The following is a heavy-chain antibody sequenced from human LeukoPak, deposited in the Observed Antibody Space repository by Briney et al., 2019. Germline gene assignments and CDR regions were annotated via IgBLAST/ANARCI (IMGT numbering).Heavy chain of an antibody. CDR1: GFTFSSYG. J-gene: IGHJ4*02. CDR2: ISYDGSNK. D-gene: IGHD2-15*01. Sequence: PGGSLRLSYAASGFTFSSYGMHWVRQAPGKGLEWVAVISYDGSNKYYADSVKGRFTISRDNSKNTLYLQMNSLRAEDTAVYYCAKDHGYCSGGSCFALFDYWGQGTLVTVSS. CDR3: AKDHGYCSGGSCFALFDY. V-gene: IGHV3-30*18.